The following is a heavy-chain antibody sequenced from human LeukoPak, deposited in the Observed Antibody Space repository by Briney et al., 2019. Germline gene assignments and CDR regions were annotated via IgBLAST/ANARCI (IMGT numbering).Heavy chain of an antibody. V-gene: IGHV1-18*01. CDR2: TSANNRNT. J-gene: IGHJ6*03. CDR3: ARSQAVVSSSLYYYSMDV. Sequence: ASVKVSCKASGYTFLSHGFSWVRQAPGQGLEWMGWTSANNRNTNYAQRLQGRVTMTTDTSTNTAYMELRTLRSDDTAVYYCARSQAVVSSSLYYYSMDVWGKGTTIIVSS. CDR1: GYTFLSHG. D-gene: IGHD2-2*01.